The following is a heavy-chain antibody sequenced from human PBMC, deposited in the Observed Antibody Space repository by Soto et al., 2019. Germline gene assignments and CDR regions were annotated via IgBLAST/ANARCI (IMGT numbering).Heavy chain of an antibody. J-gene: IGHJ3*02. Sequence: ASVKVSCKAAGYTFTSYAMHWVRQAPGQRLEWMGWINAGNGNTKYSQKFQVRVTITRDTSASTAYMELSSLRSEDTAVYYCARVRVVAPNWGEEEDAFDIWRQGTMVTVSS. D-gene: IGHD2-15*01. CDR3: ARVRVVAPNWGEEEDAFDI. CDR2: INAGNGNT. V-gene: IGHV1-3*01. CDR1: GYTFTSYA.